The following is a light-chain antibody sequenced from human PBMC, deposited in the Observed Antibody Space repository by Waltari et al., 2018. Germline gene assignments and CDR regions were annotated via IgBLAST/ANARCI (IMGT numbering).Light chain of an antibody. CDR3: QAWDSNTVV. V-gene: IGLV3-1*01. Sequence: SYELTQPPSVSVSPGQTATITCSGDKLGDKYACWYRQRPGQSPTLVIYQDTKRPSGIPERLSGSNSGNTATLTISGAQAMDGADYYCQAWDSNTVVFGGGTKLTVL. CDR2: QDT. CDR1: KLGDKY. J-gene: IGLJ2*01.